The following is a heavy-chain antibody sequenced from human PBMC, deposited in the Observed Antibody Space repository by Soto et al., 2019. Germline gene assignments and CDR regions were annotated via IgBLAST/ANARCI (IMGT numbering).Heavy chain of an antibody. Sequence: SETLSLTCTVSGGSISSYYWSWIRQPPGKGLEWIGYIYYSGSTNYNPSLKSRVTISVDTSKNQFSLKLSSVTAADTAVYYCARGTRYDYGDFTLDYWGQGTLVTVSS. CDR3: ARGTRYDYGDFTLDY. D-gene: IGHD4-17*01. V-gene: IGHV4-59*01. CDR2: IYYSGST. J-gene: IGHJ4*02. CDR1: GGSISSYY.